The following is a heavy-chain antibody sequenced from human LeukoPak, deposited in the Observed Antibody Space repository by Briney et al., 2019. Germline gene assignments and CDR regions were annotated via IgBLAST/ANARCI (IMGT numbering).Heavy chain of an antibody. Sequence: PSETLSLTCAVSGGSITDYYWSWVRQPPGRGLEWIGYIYYSGSTNYIYYSGSTDYNPSLKSRVTISVDTSENQFSLKLSSVTAADTAVYYCARAASLNYYDTSGYYFDWWGQGTLVTVSS. CDR1: GGSITDYY. D-gene: IGHD3-22*01. V-gene: IGHV4-59*01. J-gene: IGHJ4*02. CDR3: ARAASLNYYDTSGYYFDW. CDR2: IYYSGSTNYIYYSGST.